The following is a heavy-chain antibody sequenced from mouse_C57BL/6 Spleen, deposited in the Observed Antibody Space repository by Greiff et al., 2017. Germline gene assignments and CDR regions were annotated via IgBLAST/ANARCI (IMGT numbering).Heavy chain of an antibody. CDR2: IDPSDSYT. D-gene: IGHD2-4*01. CDR3: AKNDEYDASSYWYFDV. V-gene: IGHV1-69*01. Sequence: QVQLKESGAELVMPGASVKLSCKASGYTFTSYWMHWVKQRPGQGLEWIGEIDPSDSYTNYNQKFKGKSTLTVDKSSSTAYMQLSSLTSEDSAVYYCAKNDEYDASSYWYFDVWGTGTTVTVSS. J-gene: IGHJ1*03. CDR1: GYTFTSYW.